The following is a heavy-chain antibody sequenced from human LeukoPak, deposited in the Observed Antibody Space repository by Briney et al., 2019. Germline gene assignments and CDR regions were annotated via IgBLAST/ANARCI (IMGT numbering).Heavy chain of an antibody. J-gene: IGHJ4*02. V-gene: IGHV1-18*01. CDR3: ARVSGMVAAEYYFDY. CDR2: XSAYNGNT. Sequence: WXSAYNGNTNYAQKLQGRVTMTTDTSTSTAYMELRSLRSDDTAVYYCARVSGMVAAEYYFDYWGQGALVTVSS. D-gene: IGHD2-15*01.